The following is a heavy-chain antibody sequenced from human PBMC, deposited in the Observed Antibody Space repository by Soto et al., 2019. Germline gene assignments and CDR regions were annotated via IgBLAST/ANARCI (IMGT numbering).Heavy chain of an antibody. J-gene: IGHJ6*02. CDR1: GFTFDDYA. V-gene: IGHV3-9*01. CDR3: AKDLMGYQPGYGMDV. D-gene: IGHD2-2*01. CDR2: ISWNSGSI. Sequence: EVQLVESGGGLVQPGRSLRLSCAASGFTFDDYAMHWVRQAPGKGLEWVSGISWNSGSIGYADSVQGRFTISRDNAKNSLYLQMNSLRAEDTALYYCAKDLMGYQPGYGMDVWGQGTTVTVSS.